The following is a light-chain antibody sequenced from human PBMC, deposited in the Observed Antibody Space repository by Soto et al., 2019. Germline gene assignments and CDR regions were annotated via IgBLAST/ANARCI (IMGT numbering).Light chain of an antibody. Sequence: DIQMTQSPSSLSASVGDRITITCRASQSISRYLNWYQHKPGKAPKLLINAASSLERGVPSRFSGGGSGTDFTLTISSLQPEDFATYYCQQYNSYSFGQGTRLEIK. CDR2: AAS. CDR3: QQYNSYS. CDR1: QSISRY. J-gene: IGKJ5*01. V-gene: IGKV1-39*01.